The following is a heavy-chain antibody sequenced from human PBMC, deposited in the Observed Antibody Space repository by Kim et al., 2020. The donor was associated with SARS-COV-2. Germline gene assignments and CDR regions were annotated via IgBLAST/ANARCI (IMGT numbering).Heavy chain of an antibody. CDR3: ARASPPFPYSSGWRGPSDY. V-gene: IGHV3-48*03. CDR2: ISSSGSTI. J-gene: IGHJ4*02. CDR1: GFTFSSYE. D-gene: IGHD6-19*01. Sequence: GGSLRLSCAASGFTFSSYEMNWVRQAPGKGLEWVSYISSSGSTIYYADSVKGRFTISRDNAKNSLYLQMNSLRAEDTAVYYCARASPPFPYSSGWRGPSDYWGQGTLVTVSS.